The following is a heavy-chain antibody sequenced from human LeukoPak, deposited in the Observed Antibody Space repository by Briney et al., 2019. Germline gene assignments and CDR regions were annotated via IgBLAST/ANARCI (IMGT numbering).Heavy chain of an antibody. D-gene: IGHD3-22*01. J-gene: IGHJ6*02. Sequence: PSETLSLTCTVSGGSISSYYWSWIRQPSGKGVEWIGYIYYSGSTNYNPSLKSRVTISVDTSKNQFSLKLSSVTAADTAVYYCARRNYYDSSGYEYYYGMDVWGQGTTVTVSS. CDR3: ARRNYYDSSGYEYYYGMDV. CDR1: GGSISSYY. CDR2: IYYSGST. V-gene: IGHV4-59*01.